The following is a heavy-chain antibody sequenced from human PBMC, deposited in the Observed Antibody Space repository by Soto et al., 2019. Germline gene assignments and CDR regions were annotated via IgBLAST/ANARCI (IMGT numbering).Heavy chain of an antibody. J-gene: IGHJ5*02. CDR3: ARSGAGSYDWFDP. V-gene: IGHV1-8*01. CDR2: MNPNSGNT. CDR1: GYTFTSYD. Sequence: QVQLVQSGAEVKKPGASVKVSCKASGYTFTSYDINWVRQATGQGLEWMGWMNPNSGNTGYAQKYQGRVTMTRNASVSTGYMELSSLRSEDTAVYYCARSGAGSYDWFDPWGQGTLVTVSS. D-gene: IGHD3-10*01.